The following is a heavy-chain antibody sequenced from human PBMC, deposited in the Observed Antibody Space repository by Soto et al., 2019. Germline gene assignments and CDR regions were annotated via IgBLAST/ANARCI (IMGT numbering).Heavy chain of an antibody. J-gene: IGHJ5*02. CDR2: INHSGST. CDR1: GGSIGTYY. CDR3: AGTFWLGSA. Sequence: SETLSLTCSVSGGSIGTYYWSWIRQPPGKGLEWIGEINHSGSTNYNPSLKSRVTILVDTSKKQFSLMLNFVTAADTAIYYCAGTFWLGSAWGPGTLVTVSS. V-gene: IGHV4-34*01. D-gene: IGHD3-3*01.